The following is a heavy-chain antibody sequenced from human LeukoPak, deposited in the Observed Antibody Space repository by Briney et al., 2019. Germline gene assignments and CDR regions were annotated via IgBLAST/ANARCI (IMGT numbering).Heavy chain of an antibody. D-gene: IGHD3-22*01. CDR3: AREGHDSSGYYYNAPFDY. CDR1: GGSISSSSYY. V-gene: IGHV4-39*02. CDR2: IYYSGST. J-gene: IGHJ4*02. Sequence: SETLSLTCTVSGGSISSSSYYWGWIRQPPGKGLEWIGSIYYSGSTYYNPSLKSRVTISVDTSKNQFSLKLSSGTAADTAVYYCAREGHDSSGYYYNAPFDYWGQGTLVTVSS.